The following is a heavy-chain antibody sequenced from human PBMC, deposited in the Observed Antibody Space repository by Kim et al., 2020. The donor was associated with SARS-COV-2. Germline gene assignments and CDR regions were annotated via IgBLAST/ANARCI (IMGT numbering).Heavy chain of an antibody. J-gene: IGHJ4*02. Sequence: ADSVKGRFTISRDNAKNSLYLQMNSLRAEDTAVYYCARYSGTYYTGVDYWGQGTLVTVSS. V-gene: IGHV3-11*03. D-gene: IGHD1-26*01. CDR3: ARYSGTYYTGVDY.